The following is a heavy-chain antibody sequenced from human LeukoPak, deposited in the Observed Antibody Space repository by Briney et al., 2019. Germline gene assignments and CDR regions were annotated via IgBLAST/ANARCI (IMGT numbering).Heavy chain of an antibody. CDR3: AKDLGVGYSYGYYWFDP. CDR1: GFTFSSYA. J-gene: IGHJ5*02. V-gene: IGHV3-23*01. D-gene: IGHD5-18*01. Sequence: GGSLRLSCAASGFTFSSYAMSWVRQAPGKGLEWVSAISGSGGSTYYADSVKGRFTISRDNSKNTLYLQMNSLRAEDTAVYYCAKDLGVGYSYGYYWFDPWGQGTLVTVSS. CDR2: ISGSGGST.